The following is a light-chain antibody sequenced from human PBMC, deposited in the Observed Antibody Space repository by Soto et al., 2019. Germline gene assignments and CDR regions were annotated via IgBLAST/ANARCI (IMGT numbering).Light chain of an antibody. CDR1: QSISSS. J-gene: IGKJ1*01. CDR3: QQYNTHPRT. V-gene: IGKV1-5*03. Sequence: EIKVTQSPTILSASVGARITITCGASQSISSSLAWYQQKPGKAPKLLIYMASNLQSGVPSRLGGAGYGTEFTITNSSMQNDDFATYYCQQYNTHPRTFGHGTKVDIK. CDR2: MAS.